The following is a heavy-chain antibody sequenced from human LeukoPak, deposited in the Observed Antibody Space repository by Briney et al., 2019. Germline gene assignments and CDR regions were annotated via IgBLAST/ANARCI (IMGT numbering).Heavy chain of an antibody. Sequence: GGSLRLSCAASGFTFSDYYMSWIRQAPGKGLEWVSYISSSGSTIYYADSVKGRFTISRDNAKNSLYLQMNSLRAEDTAVYYCARGRYFDWLFIGWFDPWGQGTLVTVSS. J-gene: IGHJ5*02. CDR2: ISSSGSTI. CDR1: GFTFSDYY. CDR3: ARGRYFDWLFIGWFDP. V-gene: IGHV3-11*01. D-gene: IGHD3-9*01.